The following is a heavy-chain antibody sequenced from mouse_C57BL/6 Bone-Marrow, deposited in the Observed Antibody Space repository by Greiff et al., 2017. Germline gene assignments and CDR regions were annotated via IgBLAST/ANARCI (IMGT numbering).Heavy chain of an antibody. V-gene: IGHV1-64*01. J-gene: IGHJ3*01. CDR3: TSAASWAGFAY. CDR2: IHPNSGST. Sequence: QVQLQQPGAELVKPGASVKLSCKASGYTFTSYWMPWVKQRPGQGLEWIGMIHPNSGSTNYNEKFKSKATLTVDKSSSTAYMHLSSLTSEDSAVYCCTSAASWAGFAYWGQGTRVTVSA. D-gene: IGHD4-1*01. CDR1: GYTFTSYW.